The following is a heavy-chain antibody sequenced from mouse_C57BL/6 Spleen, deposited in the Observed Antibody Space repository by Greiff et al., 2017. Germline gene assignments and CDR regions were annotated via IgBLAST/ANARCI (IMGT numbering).Heavy chain of an antibody. CDR1: GYTFTSYW. Sequence: QVQLQQSGAELVKPGASVKLSCKASGYTFTSYWMHWVKQRPGQGLEWIGMIHPNSGSTNYNEKFKSKATLTVDKSSSTAYMQLSSLTSEDSAVYYCARRGYYDAMDYWGQGTSVTVSS. V-gene: IGHV1-64*01. CDR3: ARRGYYDAMDY. D-gene: IGHD2-2*01. CDR2: IHPNSGST. J-gene: IGHJ4*01.